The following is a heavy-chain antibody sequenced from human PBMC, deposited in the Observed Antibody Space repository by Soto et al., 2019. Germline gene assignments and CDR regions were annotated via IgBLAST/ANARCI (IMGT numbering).Heavy chain of an antibody. Sequence: ASVKVSCKASGYTFTSYYMHWVRQAPGQGLEWMGLINPNGGSTSYAQKLQGRVTMTTDTSTSTAYMELRSLRSDDTAVYYCARDIYDFWSGPDAFDIWGQGTMVTVSS. CDR3: ARDIYDFWSGPDAFDI. V-gene: IGHV1-46*01. CDR2: INPNGGST. CDR1: GYTFTSYY. D-gene: IGHD3-3*01. J-gene: IGHJ3*02.